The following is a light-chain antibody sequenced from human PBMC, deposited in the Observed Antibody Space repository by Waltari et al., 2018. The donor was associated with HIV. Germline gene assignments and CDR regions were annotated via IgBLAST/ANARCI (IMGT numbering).Light chain of an antibody. V-gene: IGKV4-1*01. Sequence: IVMTQSPDSLAVSLGERATINCKSTQSALYSSNNKNSLAWYQQKVGQPPQLLIYWASTRECGVPDRFSGSGSGTDFTLTISSLQAEDVAVYYCQQYLSSPLTFGGGTKVEIK. J-gene: IGKJ4*01. CDR2: WAS. CDR3: QQYLSSPLT. CDR1: QSALYSSNNKNS.